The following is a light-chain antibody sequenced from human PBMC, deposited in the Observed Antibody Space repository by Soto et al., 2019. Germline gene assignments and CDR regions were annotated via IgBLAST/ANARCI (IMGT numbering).Light chain of an antibody. Sequence: VHMTQSPSTLAASLGDRATMSXRASQSIRFWLAWFQQKTGKAPGLXXYXASRLESGVPSRISGSGSRTEFTLTISSLQPDDLATYYCQQYTKYPWKFGQGTKWIS. CDR3: QQYTKYPWK. CDR1: QSIRFW. J-gene: IGKJ1*01. CDR2: XAS. V-gene: IGKV1-5*03.